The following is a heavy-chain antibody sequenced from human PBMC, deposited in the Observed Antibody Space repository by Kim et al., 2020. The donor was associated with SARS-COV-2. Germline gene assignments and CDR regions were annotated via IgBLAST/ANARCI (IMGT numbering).Heavy chain of an antibody. CDR3: ARGNGPIVATTFDY. V-gene: IGHV3-21*01. Sequence: ADSVKGRFTISRDNAKNSLYLQMNSLRAEDTAVYYCARGNGPIVATTFDYWGQGTLVTVSS. D-gene: IGHD5-12*01. J-gene: IGHJ4*02.